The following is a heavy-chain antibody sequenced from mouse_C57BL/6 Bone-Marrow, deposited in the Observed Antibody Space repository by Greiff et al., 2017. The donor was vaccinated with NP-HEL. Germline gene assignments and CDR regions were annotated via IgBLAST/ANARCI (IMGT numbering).Heavy chain of an antibody. CDR3: ARGNYEAY. Sequence: LQESGAELLKPGASVKLSCKATGYTFTGYCLEWVKQRPGHGLEWIGEFLHGSGSTKYNEKFKGKATFTADTSSNTAYMQLSSITTEDSAIYYCARGNYEAYWGQGTLVTVSA. CDR1: GYTFTGYC. J-gene: IGHJ3*01. V-gene: IGHV1-9*01. CDR2: FLHGSGST. D-gene: IGHD1-1*01.